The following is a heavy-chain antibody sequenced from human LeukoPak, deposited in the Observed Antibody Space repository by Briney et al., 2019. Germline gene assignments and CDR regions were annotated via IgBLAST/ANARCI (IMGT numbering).Heavy chain of an antibody. V-gene: IGHV3-30*02. J-gene: IGHJ4*02. CDR3: TKDIRRGDNYGYDQFAY. Sequence: GGSLRLSCAASGFTFTKYGMHWVRQSPGKGLEWVGFIQYDGTKKDYADSVKGRFTISRDNSKNTLYLRMNSLRADDTALYYCTKDIRRGDNYGYDQFAYWGQGNLVTVSS. CDR2: IQYDGTKK. D-gene: IGHD5-18*01. CDR1: GFTFTKYG.